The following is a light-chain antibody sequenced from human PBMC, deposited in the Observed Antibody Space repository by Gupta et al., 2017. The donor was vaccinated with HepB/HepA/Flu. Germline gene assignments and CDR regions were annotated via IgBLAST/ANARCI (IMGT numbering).Light chain of an antibody. Sequence: SYVLTQPPSVSVAPGPTARITCGGITIGSKSVHWYQQKSGQAPVLVVYGDSGRASGIPERFSGSNSGNTATLTIRRVEAGDEDDYYCHVWDSSDVVFGGGTKLTVL. CDR3: HVWDSSDVV. CDR2: GDS. V-gene: IGLV3-21*02. CDR1: TIGSKS. J-gene: IGLJ2*01.